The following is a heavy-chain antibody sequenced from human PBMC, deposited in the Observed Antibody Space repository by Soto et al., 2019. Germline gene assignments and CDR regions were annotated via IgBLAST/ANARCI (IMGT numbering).Heavy chain of an antibody. D-gene: IGHD3-10*01. J-gene: IGHJ4*02. CDR2: ISGSGDRT. CDR3: VKDDGGSPSTPPL. CDR1: GITISNYP. Sequence: VQLLESGGGLVQPGGSLRLSCAASGITISNYPMSWVRQAPGKGLEWVSGISGSGDRTYYADSAKGRFTISKDISKNSLSLQVYSLGVDDTAVYFCVKDDGGSPSTPPLWGQGTLVTVSS. V-gene: IGHV3-23*01.